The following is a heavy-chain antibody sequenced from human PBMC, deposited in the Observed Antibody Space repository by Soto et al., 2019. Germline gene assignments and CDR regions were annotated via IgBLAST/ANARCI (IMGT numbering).Heavy chain of an antibody. CDR3: ASSGIAARRSRVDYYYYGMDV. D-gene: IGHD6-6*01. Sequence: ASVKVSCKASGYIFTDYYMHWVRQAPGQELGWMGRINPNSGGTNYAQKFQGRVTMTRDTSISTAYTELSSLRSEDTATYYCASSGIAARRSRVDYYYYGMDVWGQGTTVTVSS. J-gene: IGHJ6*02. CDR1: GYIFTDYY. V-gene: IGHV1-2*06. CDR2: INPNSGGT.